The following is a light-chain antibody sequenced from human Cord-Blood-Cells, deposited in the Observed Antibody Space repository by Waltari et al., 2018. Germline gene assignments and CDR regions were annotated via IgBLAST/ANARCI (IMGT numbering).Light chain of an antibody. J-gene: IGKJ4*01. Sequence: DILMTQSPSSLSATVGERVTITCRASQSISSNLKWYQQKPGKAPKLLIYDASSLSSGGPSRFSGSRSSTEYTLTISSLQAEDYAAYYCQQSYSTPPITFGGGTKVEIK. V-gene: IGKV1-39*01. CDR2: DAS. CDR1: QSISSN. CDR3: QQSYSTPPIT.